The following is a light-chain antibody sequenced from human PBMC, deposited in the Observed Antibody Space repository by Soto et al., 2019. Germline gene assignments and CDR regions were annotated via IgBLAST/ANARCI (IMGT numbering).Light chain of an antibody. V-gene: IGLV1-47*01. Sequence: QSVLTQPPSASGTPRQRVTISCSGSSSNIGSNYVYWYQQLPGTAPKLLIYRNNQRPSGVPDRFSGSKSGTSASLAISGLRSEDEADYYCAAWDDSLLVVFGGGTKLTVL. CDR3: AAWDDSLLVV. CDR2: RNN. CDR1: SSNIGSNY. J-gene: IGLJ2*01.